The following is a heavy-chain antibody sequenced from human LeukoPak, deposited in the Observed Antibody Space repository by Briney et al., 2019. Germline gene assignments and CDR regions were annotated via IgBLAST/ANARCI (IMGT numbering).Heavy chain of an antibody. Sequence: SETPSLTCTVSGGSISRSNYYWAWIRQPPGMGLEWIGSIYYSGRTYYHPSLKSRVTISVDTSKNQFSLKLRSVTAADTAVYYCGRHSEEDGSNPKPLDYWGRGTLVTVSS. CDR1: GGSISRSNYY. V-gene: IGHV4-39*01. J-gene: IGHJ4*02. D-gene: IGHD5-24*01. CDR3: GRHSEEDGSNPKPLDY. CDR2: IYYSGRT.